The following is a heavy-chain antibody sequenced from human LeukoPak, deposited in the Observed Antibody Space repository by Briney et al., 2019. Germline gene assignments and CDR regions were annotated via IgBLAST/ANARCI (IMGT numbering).Heavy chain of an antibody. J-gene: IGHJ4*02. CDR1: GYTFTSYG. V-gene: IGHV1-18*01. D-gene: IGHD6-13*01. Sequence: ASVKVSCKASGYTFTSYGISWERQAPGQGLEWMGWISAYNGNTNYAQKLQGRVTMTTDTSTSTAYMELRSLRSDDTAVYYCARVDGIAAASIFDYWGQGTLVTVSS. CDR2: ISAYNGNT. CDR3: ARVDGIAAASIFDY.